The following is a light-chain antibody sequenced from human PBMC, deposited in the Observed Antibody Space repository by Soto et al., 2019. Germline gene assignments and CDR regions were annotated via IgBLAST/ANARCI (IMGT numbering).Light chain of an antibody. CDR1: SSDVGGYNY. Sequence: QSALTQPASVSGSPGQSITISCTGTSSDVGGYNYVSWYQQHPGKAPKLMIYDVSNWPSGVSNRFSGSKSGNTASLTISGLQAEDEADYYCSSYTSSSTVFGTGTKVTVL. CDR3: SSYTSSSTV. J-gene: IGLJ1*01. CDR2: DVS. V-gene: IGLV2-14*01.